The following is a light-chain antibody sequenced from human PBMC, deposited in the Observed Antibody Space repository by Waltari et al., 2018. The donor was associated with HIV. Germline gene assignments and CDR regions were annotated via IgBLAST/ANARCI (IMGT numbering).Light chain of an antibody. J-gene: IGKJ4*01. CDR3: HQYNNWPLT. CDR1: HSVRGQ. V-gene: IGKV3-15*01. CDR2: AAS. Sequence: VVMTQSPATLSVYPGAGATPSCRASHSVRGQVAWYQQKPGQAPRLLIYAASTRATDLPARFSGSGSGTEFTLTITSLQSEDFALYFCHQYNNWPLTFGGGTKVEIK.